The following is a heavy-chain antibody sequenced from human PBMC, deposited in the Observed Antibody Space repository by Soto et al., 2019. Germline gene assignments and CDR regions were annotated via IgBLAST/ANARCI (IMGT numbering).Heavy chain of an antibody. CDR2: ISGSGGTI. CDR1: GFSFSDSF. Sequence: GGSLRLSCAASGFSFSDSFMSWIRQAPGKGLEWVSFISGSGGTIFYADSVKGRFTISRDNSKNSLFLHMSSLRAEDTAVYYCATDQFYTNSTQFDYWGQGTPVTVSS. J-gene: IGHJ4*02. V-gene: IGHV3-11*01. D-gene: IGHD2-2*02. CDR3: ATDQFYTNSTQFDY.